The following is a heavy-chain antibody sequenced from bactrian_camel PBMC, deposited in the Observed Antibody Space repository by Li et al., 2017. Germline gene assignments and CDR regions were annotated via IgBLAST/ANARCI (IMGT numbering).Heavy chain of an antibody. CDR3: ATKSPGGGWYVPGSYKY. CDR2: IENDGRI. V-gene: IGHV3S63*01. D-gene: IGHD6*01. CDR1: GSSSTGQRNYC. J-gene: IGHJ4*01. Sequence: HVQLVESGGGSVQAGGTVTLSCAASGSSSTGQRNYCFGWFRQAPGNEREGVASIENDGRIKYTDSVKGRFTISHVNANNTTFLQMNSLKPEDSAMYYCATKSPGGGWYVPGSYKYWGRGTQVTVS.